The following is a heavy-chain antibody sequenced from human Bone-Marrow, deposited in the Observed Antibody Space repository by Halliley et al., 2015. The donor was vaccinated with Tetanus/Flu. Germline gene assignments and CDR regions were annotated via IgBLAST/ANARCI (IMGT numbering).Heavy chain of an antibody. D-gene: IGHD6-19*01. CDR2: IFPDDSDI. CDR3: ARRIAGAGRGVRFFDY. V-gene: IGHV5-51*01. CDR1: GYSFSSYW. J-gene: IGHJ4*02. Sequence: VQLVQSGAEVKKPGESLKISCKGSGYSFSSYWIGWVRQMSGKGLEWMGTIFPDDSDIRYSPSFQGQVTISAGKSISTAYLQWGRRKATDTAMYYCARRIAGAGRGVRFFDYWGQGTLVTVSS.